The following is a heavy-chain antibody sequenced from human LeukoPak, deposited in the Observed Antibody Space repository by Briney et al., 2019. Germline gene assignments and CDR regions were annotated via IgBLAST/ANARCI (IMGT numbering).Heavy chain of an antibody. Sequence: SQTLSLTCVVFGGLFSRDYSSWIRQPPGNVLEWVGEINHSGNNNYNPYLKSRVTISVDTSKNQCSLKLSSVTAADTAVYYCARGGKWLRFPSGYWGQETLVTVSS. CDR3: ARGGKWLRFPSGY. CDR2: INHSGNN. D-gene: IGHD5-12*01. CDR1: GGLFSRDY. V-gene: IGHV4-34*01. J-gene: IGHJ4*02.